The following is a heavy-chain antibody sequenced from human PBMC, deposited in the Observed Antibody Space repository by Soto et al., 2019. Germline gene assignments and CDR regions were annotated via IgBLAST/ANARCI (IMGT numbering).Heavy chain of an antibody. CDR2: IIPIFGTA. CDR1: GGTFSSYA. D-gene: IGHD6-19*01. Sequence: SVKVSCKASGGTFSSYAITWVRQAPGQGLEWMGGIIPIFGTASYAQKFQGRVTITADESTSTAYMALSSLRSEDTAVYYCARAGYSSGWYGLAEYFQHWGQGTLVTVSS. V-gene: IGHV1-69*13. J-gene: IGHJ1*01. CDR3: ARAGYSSGWYGLAEYFQH.